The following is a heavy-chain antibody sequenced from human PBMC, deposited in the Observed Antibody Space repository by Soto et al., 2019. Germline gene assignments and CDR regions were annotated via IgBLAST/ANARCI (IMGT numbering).Heavy chain of an antibody. CDR3: ARHYCSGGSCLFAP. D-gene: IGHD2-15*01. CDR1: GFTFSSYW. V-gene: IGHV3-7*01. CDR2: IKQDGSEK. J-gene: IGHJ5*02. Sequence: PGGSLRLSCAASGFTFSSYWMSWVRQAPGKGLEWVANIKQDGSEKYYVDSAKGRFTISRDNAKNSLYLQMNSLRAEDTAVYYCARHYCSGGSCLFAPWGQGTLVTVSS.